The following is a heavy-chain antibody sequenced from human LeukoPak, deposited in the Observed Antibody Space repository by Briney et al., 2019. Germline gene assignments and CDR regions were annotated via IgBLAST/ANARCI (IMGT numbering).Heavy chain of an antibody. CDR3: ARVQLDNWFDP. CDR1: GYTFTSYD. Sequence: ASVKVSCKASGYTFTSYDINWVRQAAGQGXEXVGWMNPNSGNTGYAQKFQGRVTMTRNTSISTAYMELSSLRSEDTAVYYCARVQLDNWFDPWGQGTLVTVSS. D-gene: IGHD6-13*01. V-gene: IGHV1-8*01. J-gene: IGHJ5*02. CDR2: MNPNSGNT.